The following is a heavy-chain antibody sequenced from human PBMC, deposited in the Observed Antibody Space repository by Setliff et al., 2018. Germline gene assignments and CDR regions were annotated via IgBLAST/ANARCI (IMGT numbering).Heavy chain of an antibody. V-gene: IGHV1-69*05. Sequence: GASVKVSCKASGGTFSSYAISWVRQAPGQGLEWMGRIIPIFGTANYAQKLQGRVTMTTDTSTSTAYMELRSLRSDDTAVYYCARVVGDYDYEDYYYYGMDVWGQGTTVTVSS. D-gene: IGHD4-17*01. CDR1: GGTFSSYA. J-gene: IGHJ6*02. CDR2: IIPIFGTA. CDR3: ARVVGDYDYEDYYYYGMDV.